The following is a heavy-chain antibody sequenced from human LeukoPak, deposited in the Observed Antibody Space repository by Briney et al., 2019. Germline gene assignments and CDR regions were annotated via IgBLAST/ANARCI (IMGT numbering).Heavy chain of an antibody. D-gene: IGHD3-16*01. V-gene: IGHV3-21*06. Sequence: GGSLTLSCAASSLSFSNCPMSWLRQAPGKGLEWVSSISRTSLFKYYADSQKGRVTIPRDNAQNSLYLQMNSLRVEDTAFYCATERGGGTSFFDYWGQGILVTVSS. CDR2: ISRTSLFK. CDR1: SLSFSNCP. J-gene: IGHJ4*02. CDR3: ATERGGGTSFFDY.